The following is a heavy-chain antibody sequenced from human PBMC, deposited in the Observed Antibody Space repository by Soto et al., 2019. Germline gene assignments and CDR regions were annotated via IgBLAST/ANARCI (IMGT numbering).Heavy chain of an antibody. D-gene: IGHD6-13*01. J-gene: IGHJ4*02. CDR3: ARDLGYSSSS. CDR1: GYTFTSYA. V-gene: IGHV1-18*01. Sequence: ASVKVSCKAFGYTFTSYAIHWVRQAPGQGPEWMGWISAYNGNTNYAQKLQGRVTMTTDTSTSTAYMELRSLRSDDTAVYYCARDLGYSSSSWGQGTLVTVSS. CDR2: ISAYNGNT.